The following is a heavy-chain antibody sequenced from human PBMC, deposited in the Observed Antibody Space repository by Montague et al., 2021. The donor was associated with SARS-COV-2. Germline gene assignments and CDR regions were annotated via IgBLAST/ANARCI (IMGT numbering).Heavy chain of an antibody. CDR1: GFTFSSYA. D-gene: IGHD6-19*01. J-gene: IGHJ6*02. V-gene: IGHV3-30-3*01. CDR3: EREEVAGDYYYYYGMDV. Sequence: SLRLSCAASGFTFSSYAMHWVRQAPGKGLEWVAVISYDGSNKYYADSVKGRFTISRDNSKNTLYLQMKSLRAEDTAVYYCEREEVAGDYYYYYGMDVWGQGTTVTVSS. CDR2: ISYDGSNK.